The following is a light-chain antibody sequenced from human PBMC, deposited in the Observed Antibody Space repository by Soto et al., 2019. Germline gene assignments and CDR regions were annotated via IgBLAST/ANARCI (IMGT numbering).Light chain of an antibody. V-gene: IGLV2-14*01. CDR2: ELS. J-gene: IGLJ1*01. CDR3: TSYTSQSTGV. Sequence: QSALTQPASVSGSPGQSITISCTGTSSDVGGYNYVSWYQQHPGKAPKLIIYELSNRPSGVSNRFSGSKSGNTASLTISGLQAEDAAYYYCTSYTSQSTGVFGTGTKLTVL. CDR1: SSDVGGYNY.